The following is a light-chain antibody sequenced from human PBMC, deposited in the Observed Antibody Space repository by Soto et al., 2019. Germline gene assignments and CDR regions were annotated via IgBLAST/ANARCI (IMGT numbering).Light chain of an antibody. V-gene: IGKV3-15*01. CDR1: QRLRND. CDR2: GAS. Sequence: EIVMTQSPATLSASPGERATLSCRASQRLRNDLAWYQQKPGKAPRVLVYGASTTATGVPARFSGSGSGTDFTLTISSLQSEDFAVYYCQQYNNWSSFGQGTKLEIK. J-gene: IGKJ2*03. CDR3: QQYNNWSS.